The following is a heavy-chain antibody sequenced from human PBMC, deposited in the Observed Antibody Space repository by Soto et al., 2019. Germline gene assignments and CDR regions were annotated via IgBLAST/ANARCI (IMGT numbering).Heavy chain of an antibody. Sequence: GGSLRLSCAASGFTFSSYAMSWVRQAPGKGLEGVSAISGSGVSTYYADSVKGRFTISRDNSKNTLYLQMNSLRAEDTAVYYCAKAGGYSGSCPSYNWFDPWGQGTLVTVS. CDR3: AKAGGYSGSCPSYNWFDP. J-gene: IGHJ5*02. CDR2: ISGSGVST. D-gene: IGHD1-26*01. CDR1: GFTFSSYA. V-gene: IGHV3-23*01.